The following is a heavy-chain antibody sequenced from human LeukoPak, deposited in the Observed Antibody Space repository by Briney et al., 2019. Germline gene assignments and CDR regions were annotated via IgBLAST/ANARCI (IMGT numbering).Heavy chain of an antibody. J-gene: IGHJ5*02. D-gene: IGHD6-13*01. CDR3: ARDSCYSSSRCWWFDP. Sequence: GRSLRLSCAASGFTFSSYAMHWVRQAPGKGLEWVAVISYDGSNKYYADSVKGRFTISRDNSKNTLYLQMNSLRAEDTAVYYCARDSCYSSSRCWWFDPWGQGTLVTVSS. CDR1: GFTFSSYA. CDR2: ISYDGSNK. V-gene: IGHV3-30*01.